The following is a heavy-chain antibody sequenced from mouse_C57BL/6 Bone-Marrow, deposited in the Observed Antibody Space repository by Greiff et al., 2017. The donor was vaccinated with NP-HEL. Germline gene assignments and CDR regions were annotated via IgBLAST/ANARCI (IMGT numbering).Heavy chain of an antibody. J-gene: IGHJ3*01. CDR1: GFTFSSYG. V-gene: IGHV5-6*01. CDR2: ISSGGSYT. CDR3: ASPYDYDVAWFAY. D-gene: IGHD2-4*01. Sequence: EVKVVESGGDLVKPGGSLKLSCAASGFTFSSYGMSWVRQTPDKRLEWVATISSGGSYTYYPAGVKGRFTISSDNAKNTLYLKMSILKSEDTAMYYCASPYDYDVAWFAYWGQGTLVTVSA.